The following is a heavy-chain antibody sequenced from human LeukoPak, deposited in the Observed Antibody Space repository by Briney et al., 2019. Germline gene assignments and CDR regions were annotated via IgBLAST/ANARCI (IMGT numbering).Heavy chain of an antibody. Sequence: SETLSLTCTVSGVSISSYYWHWLRQPPGKGLEWFGYLYYSGNTYYNPSLKSRVTMSVDTSKNQFSLKLSSVTAADTAVYFCARAAYCGGDCYYYFDYWGQGTLVTVSS. CDR1: GVSISSYY. D-gene: IGHD2-21*02. CDR3: ARAAYCGGDCYYYFDY. V-gene: IGHV4-59*01. CDR2: LYYSGNT. J-gene: IGHJ4*02.